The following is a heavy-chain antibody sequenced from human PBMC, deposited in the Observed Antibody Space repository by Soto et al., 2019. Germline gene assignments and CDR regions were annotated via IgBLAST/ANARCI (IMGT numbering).Heavy chain of an antibody. CDR2: IYYSGST. CDR3: ARGGSSWYNWFDP. D-gene: IGHD6-13*01. J-gene: IGHJ5*02. V-gene: IGHV4-59*01. Sequence: PSETLSLTCTFSGGSISSYYWSWIRQPPGKGLEWIGYIYYSGSTNYNPSLKSRVTISVDTSKNQFSLKLSSVTAADTAVYYCARGGSSWYNWFDPWGQGTLVTVSS. CDR1: GGSISSYY.